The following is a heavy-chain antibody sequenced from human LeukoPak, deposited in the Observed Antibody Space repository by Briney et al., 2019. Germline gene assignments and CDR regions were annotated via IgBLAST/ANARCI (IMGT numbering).Heavy chain of an antibody. D-gene: IGHD3-22*01. Sequence: GGSLRLSCAAPGFTFSSYWMHWVRQAPGKGLVWVSRIKSDGSTRYADSVKGRFTVSRDNAKNTVSLQMNSLRAEDTGVYYCARAPSEIGGYYPEYFRHWGQGTLVIVSS. J-gene: IGHJ1*01. CDR1: GFTFSSYW. V-gene: IGHV3-74*01. CDR3: ARAPSEIGGYYPEYFRH. CDR2: IKSDGST.